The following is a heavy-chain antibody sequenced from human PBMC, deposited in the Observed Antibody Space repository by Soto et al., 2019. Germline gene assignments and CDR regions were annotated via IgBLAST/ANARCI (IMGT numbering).Heavy chain of an antibody. CDR2: IYPSGST. Sequence: QLQLQESGSGLVKPAQTLSLTCTVSGGSVSSGGFSWSWIRQPPGKGLEWIGYIYPSGSTYYNPSIKSRVTISLDRSKNQFSLKLTSVTAADSAVYYCARGGDYYFDSWGQGTLVTVA. CDR1: GGSVSSGGFS. D-gene: IGHD2-21*01. J-gene: IGHJ4*02. CDR3: ARGGDYYFDS. V-gene: IGHV4-30-2*01.